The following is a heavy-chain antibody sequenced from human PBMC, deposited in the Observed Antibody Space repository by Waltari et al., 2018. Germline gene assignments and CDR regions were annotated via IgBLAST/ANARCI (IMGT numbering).Heavy chain of an antibody. J-gene: IGHJ4*02. Sequence: QVQLVQSGAEVKKPGSSVKVSCKASGGTFSSYAISWVRQAPGQGLEWMGGVIPIFGTATYAQKCQGRVTITADKSTSTAYMELSSLRSEDTAVYYCASAGETLEWLSSIDYWGQGTLVTVSS. D-gene: IGHD3-3*01. CDR3: ASAGETLEWLSSIDY. CDR2: VIPIFGTA. CDR1: GGTFSSYA. V-gene: IGHV1-69*14.